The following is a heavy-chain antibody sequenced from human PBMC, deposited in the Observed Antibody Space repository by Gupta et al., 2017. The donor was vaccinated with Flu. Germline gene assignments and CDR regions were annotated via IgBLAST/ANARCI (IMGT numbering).Heavy chain of an antibody. J-gene: IGHJ4*02. CDR3: VKDTRSGSIDD. Sequence: EVHLVESGGVVVQPGGSLRLSCAASGFTLDNYNMHWVRQAPGKGLECVSLISWDGGSTSYADSVKGRFTISRDNSKNSLYLQMNSLRTEDTALYYCVKDTRSGSIDDWGQGTVVTVSS. D-gene: IGHD1-26*01. CDR2: ISWDGGST. V-gene: IGHV3-43*01. CDR1: GFTLDNYN.